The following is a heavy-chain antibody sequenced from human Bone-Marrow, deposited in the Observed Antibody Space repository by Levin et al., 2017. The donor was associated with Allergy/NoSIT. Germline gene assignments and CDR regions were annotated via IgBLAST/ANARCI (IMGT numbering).Heavy chain of an antibody. CDR2: IWYDGSNK. J-gene: IGHJ3*02. V-gene: IGHV3-33*01. D-gene: IGHD3-22*01. CDR3: ARMYYYDSSGYRGAFDI. CDR1: GFTFSSYG. Sequence: GGSLRLSCAASGFTFSSYGMHWVRQAPGKGLEWVAVIWYDGSNKYYADSVKGRFTISRDNSKNTLYLQMNSLRAEDTAVYYCARMYYYDSSGYRGAFDIWGQGTMVTVSS.